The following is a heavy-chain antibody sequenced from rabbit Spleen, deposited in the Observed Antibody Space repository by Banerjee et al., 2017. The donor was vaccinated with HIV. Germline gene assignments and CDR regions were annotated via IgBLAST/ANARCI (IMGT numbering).Heavy chain of an antibody. CDR3: ARGAGAAGWGYDL. CDR1: RFSFSSTYD. D-gene: IGHD4-1*01. Sequence: QSLEESGGDLVKPGASLTLTCTASRFSFSSTYDMCWVRQALGKGLEWIGCIDGTIGAAYYASWASGRFTSSKTSSTTVTLQMTSLTAADTATYFCARGAGAAGWGYDLWGQGTLVTVS. J-gene: IGHJ4*01. V-gene: IGHV1S40*01. CDR2: IDGTIGAA.